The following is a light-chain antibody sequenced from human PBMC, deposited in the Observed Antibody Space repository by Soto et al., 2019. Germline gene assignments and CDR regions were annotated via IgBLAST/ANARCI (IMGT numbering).Light chain of an antibody. J-gene: IGKJ5*01. V-gene: IGKV3-20*01. CDR3: HQYSGLPRT. Sequence: EIVITQSPVTLSVSPGEGATLSCRASQGIGNTLAWYQQKPGQAPRLLIYDASNRATGIPDRFSGSGSGTDFTLTISRLEPEDFAVYFCHQYSGLPRTFGQGTRLEIK. CDR2: DAS. CDR1: QGIGNT.